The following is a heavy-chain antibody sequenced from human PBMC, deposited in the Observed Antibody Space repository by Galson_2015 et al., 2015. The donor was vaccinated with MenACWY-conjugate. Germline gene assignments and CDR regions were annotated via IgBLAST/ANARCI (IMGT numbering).Heavy chain of an antibody. CDR1: GFSFSSHA. CDR2: INNGGGST. V-gene: IGHV3-23*01. Sequence: SLRLSCAASGFSFSSHAMNWVRLAPGKGLEWVSGINNGGGSTYYADSVKGRFTISRDNSKNTLYVQMNSLRAEDTAVYYCAKDLSVNYNWFDSWGEGTLVIVSS. D-gene: IGHD1-1*01. J-gene: IGHJ5*01. CDR3: AKDLSVNYNWFDS.